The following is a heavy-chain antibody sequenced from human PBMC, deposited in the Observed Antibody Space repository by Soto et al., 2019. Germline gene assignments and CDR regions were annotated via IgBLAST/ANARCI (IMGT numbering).Heavy chain of an antibody. Sequence: GPSVKVSCKASGYTFTSYDINWVRQATGQGLEWMGWMNPNSGNTGYAQKFQGRVTMTRNTSISTAYMELSSLRSEDTAVYYCARGGPRITMVRGVRDDYYYYMDVWGKGTTVTVSS. J-gene: IGHJ6*03. CDR3: ARGGPRITMVRGVRDDYYYYMDV. CDR2: MNPNSGNT. CDR1: GYTFTSYD. D-gene: IGHD3-10*01. V-gene: IGHV1-8*01.